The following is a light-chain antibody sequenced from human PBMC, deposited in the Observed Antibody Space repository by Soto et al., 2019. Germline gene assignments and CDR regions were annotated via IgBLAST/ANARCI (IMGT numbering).Light chain of an antibody. CDR1: QSVSIN. V-gene: IGKV3D-15*01. CDR3: QQYNNWHPLT. Sequence: MTQSPSTLSASVGDRVTITCRASQSVSINLAWYQQKPGQAPRLLIYDASTRATGIPARFSGSGSGTEFTLTISSLQSKDFAVYYCQQYNNWHPLTFGGGTKVDIK. CDR2: DAS. J-gene: IGKJ4*01.